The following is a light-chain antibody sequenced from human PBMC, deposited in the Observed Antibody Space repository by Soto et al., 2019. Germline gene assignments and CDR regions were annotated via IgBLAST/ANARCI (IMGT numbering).Light chain of an antibody. Sequence: DIPLTQSPSFLSASVGDRVTISCRASQGISSYLAWYQQTPGKAPKLLIYASSTLQSGVPSRFSGSGSGTEFTLTIVSLQAEDFATYYCQQLNTFPVTFGQGTRLDI. CDR1: QGISSY. CDR2: ASS. J-gene: IGKJ5*01. V-gene: IGKV1-9*01. CDR3: QQLNTFPVT.